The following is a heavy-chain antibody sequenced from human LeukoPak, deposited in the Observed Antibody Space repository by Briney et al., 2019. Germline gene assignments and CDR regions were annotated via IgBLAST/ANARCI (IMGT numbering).Heavy chain of an antibody. D-gene: IGHD6-13*01. Sequence: ASVKVSCKASGYTFTSSGINWVRQAPGQGLEWMGWISGYNGNTDYAQKLLGRVTMTTDTSTSTAYMELRSLRPDDTAVYCCARDKGYSSTWRPNWFDPWGQGTLVTVSS. CDR3: ARDKGYSSTWRPNWFDP. CDR2: ISGYNGNT. J-gene: IGHJ5*02. V-gene: IGHV1-18*01. CDR1: GYTFTSSG.